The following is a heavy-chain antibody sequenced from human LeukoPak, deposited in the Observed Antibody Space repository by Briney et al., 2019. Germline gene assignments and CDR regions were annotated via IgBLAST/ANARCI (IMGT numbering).Heavy chain of an antibody. CDR3: AKESWWFGELLYDYFDY. CDR2: ISGSGGST. V-gene: IGHV3-23*01. J-gene: IGHJ4*02. D-gene: IGHD3-10*01. Sequence: PGGSLRLSCAASGFTFSSYAMSWVRQAPGRGLEWVSAISGSGGSTYYADSVKGRFTISRDNSKNTLYLQMNSLRAEDTAVYYCAKESWWFGELLYDYFDYWGQGTLVTVSS. CDR1: GFTFSSYA.